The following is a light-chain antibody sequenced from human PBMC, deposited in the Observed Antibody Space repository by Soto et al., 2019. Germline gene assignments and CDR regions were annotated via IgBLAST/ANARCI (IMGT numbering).Light chain of an antibody. CDR3: QQRSNWPLT. CDR1: QSVSSSY. J-gene: IGKJ5*01. Sequence: EIVLTQSRGTLPLSPGEKATFSFRASQSVSSSYLAWYQQKPGQAPSLLIYGASRRATGIPARFSGSGSGTDFTLTISRLEPEDFAVYYCQQRSNWPLTFGQGTRLEIK. V-gene: IGKV3D-20*02. CDR2: GAS.